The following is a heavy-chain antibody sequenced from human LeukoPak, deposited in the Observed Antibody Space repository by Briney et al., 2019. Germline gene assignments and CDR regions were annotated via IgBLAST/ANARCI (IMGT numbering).Heavy chain of an antibody. J-gene: IGHJ5*02. Sequence: GRSLRLSCAASGFTFSSYGMHWVRQAPGRGLEWVAVIWYVGSNKYYADSVRGRFTISRDNSKNTLYLQMNSLRAEDTAVYYCARENSGWFDPWGQGTLVTVSS. CDR3: ARENSGWFDP. V-gene: IGHV3-33*01. CDR2: IWYVGSNK. CDR1: GFTFSSYG. D-gene: IGHD4-23*01.